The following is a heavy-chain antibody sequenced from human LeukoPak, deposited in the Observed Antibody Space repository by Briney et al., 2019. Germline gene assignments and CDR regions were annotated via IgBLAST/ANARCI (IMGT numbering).Heavy chain of an antibody. CDR2: IIPILGIA. CDR3: ASQGEMTTVTTYGGGDY. CDR1: GGTFSSYA. V-gene: IGHV1-69*04. D-gene: IGHD4-11*01. Sequence: SVKVSCKASGGTFSSYAISWVRQAPGQGLERMGRIIPILGIANYAQKSQGRVTITADKSTSTAYMELSSLRSEDTAVYYCASQGEMTTVTTYGGGDYWGQGTLVTVSS. J-gene: IGHJ4*02.